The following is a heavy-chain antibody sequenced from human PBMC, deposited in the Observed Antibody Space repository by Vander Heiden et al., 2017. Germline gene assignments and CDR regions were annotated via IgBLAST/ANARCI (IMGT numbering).Heavy chain of an antibody. J-gene: IGHJ6*02. D-gene: IGHD3-10*01. Sequence: QVQLVESGGGVVQPGRSLRLSCAASGFTFSSYGLHWVRQAPGKGLEWVAVIWYDGSNKYYADSVKGRFTISRDNSKNTLYLQMNSLRAEDTAVYYCARSVGRITILRGVITPRNYYGMDVWGQGTTVTVSS. V-gene: IGHV3-33*01. CDR3: ARSVGRITILRGVITPRNYYGMDV. CDR1: GFTFSSYG. CDR2: IWYDGSNK.